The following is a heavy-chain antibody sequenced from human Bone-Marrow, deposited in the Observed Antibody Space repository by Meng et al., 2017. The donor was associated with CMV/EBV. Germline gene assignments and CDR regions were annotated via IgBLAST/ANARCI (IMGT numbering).Heavy chain of an antibody. Sequence: QVQLVKVGAKGKKPGSSVKVSCKAPGGPFSSYAISWVRQAPGQGLEWMGGIIPIFGTANYAQKFQGRVTITADESTSTAYMELSSLRSEDTAVYYCARGEGLLGDWFDPWGQGTLVTVSS. V-gene: IGHV1-69*01. D-gene: IGHD2-8*02. CDR1: GGPFSSYA. J-gene: IGHJ5*02. CDR2: IIPIFGTA. CDR3: ARGEGLLGDWFDP.